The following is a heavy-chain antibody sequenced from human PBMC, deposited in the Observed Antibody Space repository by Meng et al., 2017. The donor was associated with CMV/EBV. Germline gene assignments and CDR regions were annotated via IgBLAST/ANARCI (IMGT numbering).Heavy chain of an antibody. D-gene: IGHD3-16*02. V-gene: IGHV3-74*01. J-gene: IGHJ6*02. CDR1: GFTFSSYW. CDR3: ARDPRYDYVWGSYRPHHRYYYYGMDV. CDR2: INSDGSST. Sequence: GESLKISCAASGFTFSSYWMHWVRQAPGKGLVWVSRINSDGSSTSYADSVKGRFTISRDNAKNTLYLQMNSLRAEDTAVYYCARDPRYDYVWGSYRPHHRYYYYGMDVWGQGTTVTVSS.